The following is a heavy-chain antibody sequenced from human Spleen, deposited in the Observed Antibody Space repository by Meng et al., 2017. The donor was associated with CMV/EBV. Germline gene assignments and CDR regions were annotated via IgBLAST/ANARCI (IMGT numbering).Heavy chain of an antibody. CDR2: MRYDGASK. V-gene: IGHV3-30*02. CDR3: AKVWSTVVTGYFDY. CDR1: GYAFTNYS. D-gene: IGHD4-23*01. Sequence: SCKASGYAFTNYSMHWVRQAPGKGLEWVASMRYDGASKYYADSVKGRFTISRDNSKNTLYLQMNSLRAEDTAVYYCAKVWSTVVTGYFDYWGQGTLVTVSS. J-gene: IGHJ4*02.